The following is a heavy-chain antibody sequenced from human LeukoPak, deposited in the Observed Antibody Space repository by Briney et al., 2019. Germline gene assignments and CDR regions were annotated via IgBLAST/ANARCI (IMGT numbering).Heavy chain of an antibody. V-gene: IGHV3-21*01. CDR2: ISSSSSYI. Sequence: GGSLRLSCAASGFTFSSYSMNWVRQAPGKGLEWVSSISSSSSYIYYADSVKGRFTISRDNAKNSLYLQMNSLRAEDTAVYYCARNTCSGSYYKNAFDHWGQGTLVTVSS. CDR3: ARNTCSGSYYKNAFDH. J-gene: IGHJ4*02. D-gene: IGHD3-10*02. CDR1: GFTFSSYS.